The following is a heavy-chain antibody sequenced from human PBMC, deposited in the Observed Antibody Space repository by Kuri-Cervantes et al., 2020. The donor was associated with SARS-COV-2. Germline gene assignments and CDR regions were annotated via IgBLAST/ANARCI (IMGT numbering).Heavy chain of an antibody. CDR1: GFTFDDYG. V-gene: IGHV3-49*04. CDR3: TTDLDCSSTSCYESHYAEYFQH. J-gene: IGHJ1*01. CDR2: IRSKAYGGTT. Sequence: LSLTCAASGFTFDDYGMSWVRQAPGKGLEWVGFIRSKAYGGTTEYAASVKGRFTISRDDSKSIAYLQMNSLKTEDTAVYYCTTDLDCSSTSCYESHYAEYFQHWGQGTLVTVS. D-gene: IGHD2-2*01.